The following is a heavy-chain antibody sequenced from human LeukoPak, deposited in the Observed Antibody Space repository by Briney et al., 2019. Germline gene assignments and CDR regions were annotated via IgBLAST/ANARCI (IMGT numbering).Heavy chain of an antibody. CDR1: DFTFDNFA. J-gene: IGHJ4*02. CDR2: VSGSANNI. V-gene: IGHV3-23*01. D-gene: IGHD6-13*01. Sequence: GGSLRLSCVASDFTFDNFAINWVRQAPGKGPEWVAAVSGSANNIYHADSVRGRFTISRDNSKNTLYLQMNSLRAEDTAVYYCARDNIAAAGKGFDYWGQGTLVTVSS. CDR3: ARDNIAAAGKGFDY.